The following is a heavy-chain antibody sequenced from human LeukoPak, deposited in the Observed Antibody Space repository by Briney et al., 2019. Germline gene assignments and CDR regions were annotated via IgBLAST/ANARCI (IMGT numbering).Heavy chain of an antibody. D-gene: IGHD3-22*01. Sequence: PGGSLRLSCAASGFTFSTYSMSWVRQAPGKGLEWVSAISGSGGSTYYADSVKGRFTISRDNSKNTLYLQMNSLRAEDTAVYYCAKDAYDSSGDDDAFDIWGQGTMVTVSS. J-gene: IGHJ3*02. CDR1: GFTFSTYS. CDR2: ISGSGGST. CDR3: AKDAYDSSGDDDAFDI. V-gene: IGHV3-23*01.